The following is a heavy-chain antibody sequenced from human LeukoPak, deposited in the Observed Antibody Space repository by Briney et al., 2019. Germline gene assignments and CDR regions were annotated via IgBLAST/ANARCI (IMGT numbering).Heavy chain of an antibody. Sequence: PSQTLSLTCTVSGGYINSGNYYWNWIRQPAGKGLEWIGRIYISGAINYNPSLKSRVTISVDTSEKQFSLKLTSVTAADTAVYYCASGGVGARPDWGQGTLVIVSS. CDR1: GGYINSGNYY. CDR3: ASGGVGARPD. CDR2: IYISGAI. J-gene: IGHJ4*02. V-gene: IGHV4-61*02. D-gene: IGHD1-26*01.